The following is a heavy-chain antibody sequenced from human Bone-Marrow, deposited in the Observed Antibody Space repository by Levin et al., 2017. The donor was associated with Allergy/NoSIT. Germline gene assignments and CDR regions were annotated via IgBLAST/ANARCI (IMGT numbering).Heavy chain of an antibody. D-gene: IGHD2-21*02. J-gene: IGHJ3*02. CDR1: GGSMNTNSYY. CDR2: IYHTGLT. V-gene: IGHV4-39*07. CDR3: ARDFWYSHGKTGFDI. Sequence: SETLSLTCTVSGGSMNTNSYYWGWIRQSPGTGLEWIGSIYHTGLTRYAPSLRSRVTISVDTSKTHFSLHLESVTAADTAVYYCARDFWYSHGKTGFDIWGPGTSVTVSS.